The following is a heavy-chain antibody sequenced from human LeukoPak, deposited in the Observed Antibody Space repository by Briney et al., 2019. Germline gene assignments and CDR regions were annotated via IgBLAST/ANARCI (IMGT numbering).Heavy chain of an antibody. V-gene: IGHV3-30-3*01. D-gene: IGHD3-22*01. CDR3: ARGSTYYDSSGQVPFDY. CDR2: ISYDGSNK. CDR1: GFTFSSYA. Sequence: PGGSLRLSCAASGFTFSSYAIHWVRQAPGKGLEWVAVISYDGSNKYYADSVKGRFTISRDNAKNSLYLQMNSLRAEDTAVYYCARGSTYYDSSGQVPFDYWGQGTLVTVSS. J-gene: IGHJ4*02.